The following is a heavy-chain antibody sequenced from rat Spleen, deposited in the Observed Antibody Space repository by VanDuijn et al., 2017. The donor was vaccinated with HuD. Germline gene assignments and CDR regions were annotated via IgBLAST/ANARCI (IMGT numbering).Heavy chain of an antibody. CDR2: ISYDGSST. J-gene: IGHJ2*01. CDR3: ARQIRGTTFFDY. Sequence: EVQLVESGGGLVQPGRSMKLSCAASGFTFSNYDMAWVRQAPTKGLEWVASISYDGSSTYYRDSVKGRFTISRDNAKSTLYLQMDSLRSEDTATYYCARQIRGTTFFDYWGQGVMVTVSS. CDR1: GFTFSNYD. D-gene: IGHD4-3*01. V-gene: IGHV5-25*01.